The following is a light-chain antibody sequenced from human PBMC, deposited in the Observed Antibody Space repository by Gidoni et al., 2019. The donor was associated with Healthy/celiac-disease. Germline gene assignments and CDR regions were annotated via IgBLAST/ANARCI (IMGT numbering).Light chain of an antibody. CDR2: GNS. Sequence: QSVLTQPPSVSGAPVQRVNIPCTGSSSNIGAGYDVHWYQQLPGTAPKRLIYGNSNRPSGVPDRFSGSKSGTSASLAITGLHAEDEADYYCQSYDSSLSGWVFGGGTKLTVL. V-gene: IGLV1-40*01. CDR1: SSNIGAGYD. CDR3: QSYDSSLSGWV. J-gene: IGLJ3*02.